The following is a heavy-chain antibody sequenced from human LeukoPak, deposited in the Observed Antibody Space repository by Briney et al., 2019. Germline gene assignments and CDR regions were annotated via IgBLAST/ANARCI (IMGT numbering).Heavy chain of an antibody. V-gene: IGHV1-2*02. J-gene: IGHJ6*03. D-gene: IGHD5-18*01. CDR2: INPNSGGT. CDR1: GYTFTGYY. Sequence: GASVKVSCKASGYTFTGYYMHWVRQAPGQGLEWMGWINPNSGGTNYAQKFQGRVTMTRDTSISTAYMELSRLRSDDTAVYYCARVLDTAMVDPRGYMDVWGKGTTVTVSS. CDR3: ARVLDTAMVDPRGYMDV.